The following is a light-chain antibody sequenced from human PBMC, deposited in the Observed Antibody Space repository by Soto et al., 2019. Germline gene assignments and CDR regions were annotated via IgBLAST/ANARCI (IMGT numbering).Light chain of an antibody. CDR3: GTWDSSLSVWV. CDR1: SSNIGNNY. V-gene: IGLV1-51*01. J-gene: IGLJ3*02. Sequence: QLVLTQPPSVSAAPGQKVTISCSGSSSNIGNNYVSWYQQLPGTAPKLLIYDNNMRPSGIPDRFSGSKSGTSATLGITGLQTGDEADYYCGTWDSSLSVWVFGGGTKLTVL. CDR2: DNN.